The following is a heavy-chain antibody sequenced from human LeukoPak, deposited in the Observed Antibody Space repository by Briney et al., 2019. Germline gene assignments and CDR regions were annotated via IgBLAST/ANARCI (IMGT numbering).Heavy chain of an antibody. CDR2: INHSGST. CDR1: GGSFSGYY. Sequence: SETLSLTCAVSGGSFSGYYWSWIRQPPGKGLEWIGEINHSGSTNYNPSLKSRVTISVDTSKNQFSLKLSPVTAADTAVYYCARLPYYYDSSGYYYFSFDYWGQGTLVTVSS. J-gene: IGHJ4*02. D-gene: IGHD3-22*01. CDR3: ARLPYYYDSSGYYYFSFDY. V-gene: IGHV4-34*01.